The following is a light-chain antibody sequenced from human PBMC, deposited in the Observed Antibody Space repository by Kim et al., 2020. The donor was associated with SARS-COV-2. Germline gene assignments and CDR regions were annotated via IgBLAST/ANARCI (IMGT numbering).Light chain of an antibody. Sequence: QSVLTQPPSASGTPGQRVTISCSGSSSNIGSKTVSWYQQLPGTAPKLLIYSDDQRPSGVPDRFSGSKSGTSASLAISGLQSEDEADYYCAAWDDSLNARVFGGGTQLTVL. V-gene: IGLV1-44*01. CDR2: SDD. CDR3: AAWDDSLNARV. CDR1: SSNIGSKT. J-gene: IGLJ3*02.